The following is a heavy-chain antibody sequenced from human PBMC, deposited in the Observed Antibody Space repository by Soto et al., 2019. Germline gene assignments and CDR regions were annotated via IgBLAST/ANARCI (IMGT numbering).Heavy chain of an antibody. CDR2: ISWNSGSI. J-gene: IGHJ3*02. V-gene: IGHV3-9*01. Sequence: EVQLVESGGGLVQPGRSLRLSCAASGFSFDDYAMHWVRQAPGKGLEWVSGISWNSGSIGYAESVKGRFTISRDNARTTRYLHMHSVRAEDTALYYCSRDNRARGYSSSWYPREGAFDISGQGTMVTVSS. CDR1: GFSFDDYA. D-gene: IGHD6-13*01. CDR3: SRDNRARGYSSSWYPREGAFDI.